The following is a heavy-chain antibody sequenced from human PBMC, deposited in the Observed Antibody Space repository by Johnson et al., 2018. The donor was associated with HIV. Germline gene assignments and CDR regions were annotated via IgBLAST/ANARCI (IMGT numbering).Heavy chain of an antibody. V-gene: IGHV3-13*01. CDR3: ARELEFGDLRKNDAFDI. J-gene: IGHJ3*02. CDR1: GFTFSSYD. CDR2: IGTAGDT. Sequence: VQLVESGGGLVQPGGSLRLSCAASGFTFSSYDMHWVRQATGKGLEWVSAIGTAGDTYYPGSVKGRFTISRENAKNTLYLQMNSLRAEDTAVYYCARELEFGDLRKNDAFDIWGQGTMVTVSS. D-gene: IGHD4-17*01.